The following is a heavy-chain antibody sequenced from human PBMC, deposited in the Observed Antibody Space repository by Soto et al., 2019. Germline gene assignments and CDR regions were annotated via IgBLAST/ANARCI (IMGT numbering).Heavy chain of an antibody. CDR1: GGSISSYY. J-gene: IGHJ6*02. V-gene: IGHV4-39*01. CDR2: IYYSGST. CDR3: ARTSSGSDDYGMDV. Sequence: SETLSLTCTVSGGSISSYYWSWIRQPPGKGLEWIGSIYYSGSTYYNPSLKSRVTISVDTSKNQFSLKLSSVTAADTAVYYCARTSSGSDDYGMDVWGQGTTVTVSS. D-gene: IGHD1-26*01.